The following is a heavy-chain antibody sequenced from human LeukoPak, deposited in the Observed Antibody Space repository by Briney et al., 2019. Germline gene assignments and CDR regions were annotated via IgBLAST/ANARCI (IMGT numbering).Heavy chain of an antibody. CDR3: ARMPDVFYDSSGMLDY. CDR2: MNWNGGST. CDR1: GFTFDDYG. J-gene: IGHJ4*02. Sequence: GGSLRLSCAASGFTFDDYGMSWVRQAPGKGLEWVSGMNWNGGSTGYADSVKGRFTISRDNAKNSLYLQMNSLRAEDTALYYCARMPDVFYDSSGMLDYWGQGTLVTVSS. D-gene: IGHD3-22*01. V-gene: IGHV3-20*04.